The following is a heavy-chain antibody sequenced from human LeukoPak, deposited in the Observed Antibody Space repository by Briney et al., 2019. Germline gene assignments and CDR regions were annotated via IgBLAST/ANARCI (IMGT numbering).Heavy chain of an antibody. CDR2: MNPNSGNT. CDR1: VYTFTKYE. CDR3: ARYDFWSGYPDY. V-gene: IGHV1-8*01. J-gene: IGHJ4*02. D-gene: IGHD3-3*01. Sequence: ASVTVSYLASVYTFTKYEINWGRLATGPRREWMGWMNPNSGNTGYAQKFQGRVTMTRNTSISTAYMELSSLRSEDTAVYYCARYDFWSGYPDYWGQGTLVTVSS.